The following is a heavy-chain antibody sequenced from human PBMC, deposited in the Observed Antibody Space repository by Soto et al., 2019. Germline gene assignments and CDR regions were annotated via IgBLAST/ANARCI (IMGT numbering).Heavy chain of an antibody. V-gene: IGHV4-59*11. J-gene: IGHJ4*02. CDR3: ARVGSSGWSPDY. D-gene: IGHD6-19*01. CDR1: GGSISGHY. CDR2: IFYTGST. Sequence: AETLSLTCTVSGGSISGHYWIWIRQSPGKGLEWIGYIFYTGSTNYNPSLKSRGTLSVDTSKNQFSLRLNSVTAADTAVYYCARVGSSGWSPDYWGQGTRGTVS.